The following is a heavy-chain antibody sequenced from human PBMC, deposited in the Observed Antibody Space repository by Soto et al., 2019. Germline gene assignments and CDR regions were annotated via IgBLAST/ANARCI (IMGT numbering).Heavy chain of an antibody. V-gene: IGHV4-59*01. D-gene: IGHD3-22*01. CDR3: ARDYYYDNSGNPGAYYYGMDV. J-gene: IGHJ6*02. CDR2: FYYSGST. CDR1: GGSISSYH. Sequence: QVQLQESGPGLVKASETLTLTCTVSGGSISSYHWSWIRQPPGKGLEWIGYFYYSGSTKYNPSLKSRVTMSADKSKNQFSPRLKSVTAADTAVYWCARDYYYDNSGNPGAYYYGMDVWGQGTTVTVSS.